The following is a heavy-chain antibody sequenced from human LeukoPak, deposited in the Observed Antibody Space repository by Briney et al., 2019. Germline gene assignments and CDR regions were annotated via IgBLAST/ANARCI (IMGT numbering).Heavy chain of an antibody. J-gene: IGHJ4*02. CDR3: ARDPNALDF. V-gene: IGHV3-48*02. CDR1: GFTFSSCR. Sequence: ASLKLSCAASGFTFSSCRMNWVRQAPGKRLEWVSYIRSSGSTIYYADSVKGRFTISRDNAKNSLYLQMNSLRDEDTAVYYCARDPNALDFWGQGTLVTVSS. CDR2: IRSSGSTI.